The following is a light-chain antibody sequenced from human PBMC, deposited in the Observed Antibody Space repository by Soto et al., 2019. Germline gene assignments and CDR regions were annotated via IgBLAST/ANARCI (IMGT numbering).Light chain of an antibody. CDR1: QSIGST. V-gene: IGKV3-11*01. Sequence: EIVLTQSPDTLSLSPGERAIFSCRNSQSIGSTLAWYQHKPGQAPRLLIYDASKRATGIPARFSGSGSGTDFTLTISSLEPEDFAVYFCQQRSKWPVTFGPGTTVDIK. CDR3: QQRSKWPVT. CDR2: DAS. J-gene: IGKJ3*01.